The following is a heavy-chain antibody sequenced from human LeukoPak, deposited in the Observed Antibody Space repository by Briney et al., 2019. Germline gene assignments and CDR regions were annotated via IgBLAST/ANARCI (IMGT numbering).Heavy chain of an antibody. Sequence: ASVKVSCKASGYTFTGYYMHWVRRAPGQGLEWMGWINPNSGGTNYAQKFQGRVTMTRDTSISTAYMELSRLRSDDTAVYYCAGTGITMVRGESDQIVYWGQGTLVTVSS. V-gene: IGHV1-2*02. J-gene: IGHJ4*02. CDR2: INPNSGGT. CDR1: GYTFTGYY. D-gene: IGHD3-10*01. CDR3: AGTGITMVRGESDQIVY.